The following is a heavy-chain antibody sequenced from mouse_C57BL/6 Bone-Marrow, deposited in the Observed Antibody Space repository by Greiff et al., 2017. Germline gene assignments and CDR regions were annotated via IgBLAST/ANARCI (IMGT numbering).Heavy chain of an antibody. CDR1: GFSLTSYG. CDR2: IWRGGST. J-gene: IGHJ1*03. Sequence: QVQLQQSGPGLVQPSQSLSITCTVSGFSLTSYGVHWVRQSPGKGLEWLGVIWRGGSTAYNADFMSRLSITKDNSKSQVFLKMNRLQADDTAIYYCAKRGVDGYFDVWGTGTTVTVSS. CDR3: AKRGVDGYFDV. V-gene: IGHV2-5*01. D-gene: IGHD1-1*01.